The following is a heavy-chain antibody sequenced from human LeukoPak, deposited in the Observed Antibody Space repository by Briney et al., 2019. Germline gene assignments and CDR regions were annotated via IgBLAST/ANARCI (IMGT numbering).Heavy chain of an antibody. CDR3: ARGAAAGLDY. CDR1: GYTFTSYD. J-gene: IGHJ4*02. CDR2: MNPNSGNT. Sequence: ASVKVSCKASGYTFTSYDMNWVRQATGQGLEWMGWMNPNSGNTGYAQKFQGRVTITADKSTSTAYMELSSLRSEDTAVYYCARGAAAGLDYWGQGTLVTVSS. D-gene: IGHD6-13*01. V-gene: IGHV1-8*01.